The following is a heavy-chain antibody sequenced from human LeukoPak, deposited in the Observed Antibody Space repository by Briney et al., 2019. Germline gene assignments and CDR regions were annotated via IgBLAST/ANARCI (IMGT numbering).Heavy chain of an antibody. CDR2: IIPIFGTA. D-gene: IGHD3-22*01. CDR1: GGTFSSYA. CDR3: ARDRTDYYDSSGEFDY. Sequence: SVKVSCKASGGTFSSYAISWVRQAPGQGLEWMGRIIPIFGTASYAQKFQGRVTITTDESTSTAYMELSSLRSEDTAVYYCARDRTDYYDSSGEFDYWGQGTLVTVSS. V-gene: IGHV1-69*05. J-gene: IGHJ4*02.